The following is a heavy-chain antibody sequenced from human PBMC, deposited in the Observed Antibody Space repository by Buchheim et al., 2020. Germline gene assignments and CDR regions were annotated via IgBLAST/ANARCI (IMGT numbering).Heavy chain of an antibody. D-gene: IGHD4-11*01. CDR1: GFTFSSYG. J-gene: IGHJ6*02. V-gene: IGHV3-30*18. CDR3: AKGTTVTKYYYYGMDV. Sequence: QVQLVESGGGVVQPGRSLRLSCAASGFTFSSYGMHWVRQAPGKGLEWVAVISYDGSNKYYADSVKGRFTISRDNSKNKLYLQMNSLRAEDTAVYYCAKGTTVTKYYYYGMDVWGQGTT. CDR2: ISYDGSNK.